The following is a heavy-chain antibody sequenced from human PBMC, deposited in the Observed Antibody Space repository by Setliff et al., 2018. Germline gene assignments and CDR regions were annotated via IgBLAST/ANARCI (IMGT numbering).Heavy chain of an antibody. D-gene: IGHD6-25*01. CDR1: GYTFTTYY. CDR3: ARGGKATGYGGGGAFDI. V-gene: IGHV1-46*01. Sequence: ASVKVSCKASGYTFTTYYFHWVRQAPGQGLEWMGIISPSGGSTSYAQKFQDRVTMTRDTSTSTVYMELSSLRSEDTAVHYCARGGKATGYGGGGAFDIWGQGTMVTVSS. J-gene: IGHJ3*02. CDR2: ISPSGGST.